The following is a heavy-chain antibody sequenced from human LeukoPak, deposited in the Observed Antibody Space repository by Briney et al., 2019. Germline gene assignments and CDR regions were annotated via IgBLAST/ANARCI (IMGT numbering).Heavy chain of an antibody. V-gene: IGHV3-48*04. D-gene: IGHD3-22*01. J-gene: IGHJ5*02. Sequence: PGGSLRLSCAASGLTFSTYSIDWVRQAPGKGLEWISYISSSSSTIDFADSVKGRFTISRDNARNSVYLQMNSLRAEDTAVYYCARVYTSSYAADLWGQGTLVTVSS. CDR3: ARVYTSSYAADL. CDR1: GLTFSTYS. CDR2: ISSSSSTI.